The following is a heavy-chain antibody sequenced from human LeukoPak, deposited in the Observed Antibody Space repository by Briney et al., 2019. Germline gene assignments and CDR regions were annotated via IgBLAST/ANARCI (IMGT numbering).Heavy chain of an antibody. V-gene: IGHV1-2*02. Sequence: ASVKVSCKASGYTFTGYYMHWVRQAPGQGLEWMGWINPNSGGTNYAQKFQGRVTMTRDTSISTAYMELSRLRSDDTAVYYCARAYYDILSGRDAFDICWEEGMVVVFS. J-gene: IGHJ3*02. CDR3: ARAYYDILSGRDAFDI. CDR2: INPNSGGT. D-gene: IGHD3-9*01. CDR1: GYTFTGYY.